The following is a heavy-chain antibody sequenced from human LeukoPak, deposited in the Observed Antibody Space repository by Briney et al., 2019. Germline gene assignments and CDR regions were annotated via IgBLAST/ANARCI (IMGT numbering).Heavy chain of an antibody. CDR2: ISEDAGSNK. J-gene: IGHJ4*02. Sequence: AGGSLRLSCAASGFTFSIYAFHWVRQAPGKGLEWVAFISEDAGSNKYYADSVKGRFTISRDNSKNTLYLQMNSLTTEDTAVYYCARPPPKIGGSLDYWGQGTLVTVSS. D-gene: IGHD2-15*01. CDR1: GFTFSIYA. CDR3: ARPPPKIGGSLDY. V-gene: IGHV3-30-3*01.